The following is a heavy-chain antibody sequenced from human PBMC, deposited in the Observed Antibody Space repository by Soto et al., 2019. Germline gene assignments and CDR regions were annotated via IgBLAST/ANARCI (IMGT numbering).Heavy chain of an antibody. CDR1: GYTFTSSG. CDR3: ARYGDVVVTNFDY. V-gene: IGHV1-18*01. D-gene: IGHD3-22*01. J-gene: IGHJ4*02. Sequence: GASVKVSCKASGYTFTSSGMTCVRQAPGQGLEWMGWISAYNGNTNYAQKLQGRVTMTTDTSTSTAYMELRSLRSDDTAVYYCARYGDVVVTNFDYWGQGTLVTVSS. CDR2: ISAYNGNT.